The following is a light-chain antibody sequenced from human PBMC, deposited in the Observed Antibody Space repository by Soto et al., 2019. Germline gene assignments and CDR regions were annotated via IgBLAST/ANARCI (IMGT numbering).Light chain of an antibody. Sequence: DIQMTQSPSSLSASVGERVTINCRASQGISNYLAWYQQKPGKVPKLLIYAASTLQSGVPSRFSGSGSGTDFTLTIISLQPEDVAIYYCQNRGTFGQGTKVEIQ. CDR2: AAS. V-gene: IGKV1-27*01. CDR1: QGISNY. CDR3: QNRGT. J-gene: IGKJ1*01.